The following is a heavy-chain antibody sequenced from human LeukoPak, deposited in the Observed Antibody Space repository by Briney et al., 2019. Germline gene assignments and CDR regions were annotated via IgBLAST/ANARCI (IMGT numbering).Heavy chain of an antibody. D-gene: IGHD1-14*01. J-gene: IGHJ4*02. CDR3: ARRSNPPGRIDH. Sequence: LPGGSLRLSCAASGFTVGSNYMTWVRQAPGKGLEWVSIIYNSGSTYYADSVKGRFTISRDNSKNTMYLQMNSLKGEDTAVYYCARRSNPPGRIDHWGQGTLVTVSS. CDR1: GFTVGSNY. CDR2: IYNSGST. V-gene: IGHV3-66*04.